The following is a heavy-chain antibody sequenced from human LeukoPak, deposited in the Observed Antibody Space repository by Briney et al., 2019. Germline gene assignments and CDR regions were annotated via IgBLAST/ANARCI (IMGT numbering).Heavy chain of an antibody. J-gene: IGHJ4*02. CDR2: ISYDGSNK. V-gene: IGHV3-30*18. D-gene: IGHD3-10*01. CDR3: AKANYGSGSSFDY. CDR1: GFTFSSYG. Sequence: PGGSLRLSCAASGFTFSSYGMHWVRQAPGKGLEWVAVISYDGSNKYYADSVKGRFTISRDNSKNTLHLQMNSLRAEDTAVYYCAKANYGSGSSFDYWGQGTLVTVSS.